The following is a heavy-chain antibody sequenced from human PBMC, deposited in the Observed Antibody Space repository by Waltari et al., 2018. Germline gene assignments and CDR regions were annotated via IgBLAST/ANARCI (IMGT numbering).Heavy chain of an antibody. D-gene: IGHD3-10*01. J-gene: IGHJ4*01. CDR1: GGTFSSYA. Sequence: QVQLVQSGAEVTKLGSSGKVSCKASGGTFSSYAISGVRQAPRQGLEWMGRIIPICGKAYYAQKFQGRVTITADKSTSTAYMELSSLRAEDTAVYYCARVTSTYYYASGGYSLWGQGTLVTVSS. V-gene: IGHV1-69*04. CDR3: ARVTSTYYYASGGYSL. CDR2: IIPICGKA.